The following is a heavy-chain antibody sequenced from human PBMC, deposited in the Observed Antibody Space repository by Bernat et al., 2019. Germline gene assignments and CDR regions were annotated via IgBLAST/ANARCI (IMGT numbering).Heavy chain of an antibody. Sequence: QLQLQESGPGLVKPSETLSLTCTVPGGSISSSSYYWGWIRQPPGKGLEWIGSIYYSGSTYYNPSLKSRVTISVDTSKNQFSLKLSSVTAADTAVYYCARDQVPAAIPDYYYYGMDVWGQGTTVTVSS. D-gene: IGHD2-2*02. CDR2: IYYSGST. CDR3: ARDQVPAAIPDYYYYGMDV. CDR1: GGSISSSSYY. V-gene: IGHV4-39*02. J-gene: IGHJ6*02.